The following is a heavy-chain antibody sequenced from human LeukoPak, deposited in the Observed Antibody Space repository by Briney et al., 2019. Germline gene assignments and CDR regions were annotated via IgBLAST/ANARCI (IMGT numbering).Heavy chain of an antibody. CDR3: ARGGLPRGYSGYDMDY. CDR1: GGSVSSGSYY. V-gene: IGHV4-61*01. D-gene: IGHD5-12*01. J-gene: IGHJ4*02. Sequence: SETLSLTCTVSGGSVSSGSYYWSWIRQPPGKGLEWIGYIYYSGSTNYNPSLKSRVTISVDTSKDQFSLKLSSVTAAGTAVYYCARGGLPRGYSGYDMDYWGQGTLVTVSS. CDR2: IYYSGST.